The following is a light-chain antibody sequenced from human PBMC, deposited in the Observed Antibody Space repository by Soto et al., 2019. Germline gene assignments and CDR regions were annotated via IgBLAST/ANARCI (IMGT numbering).Light chain of an antibody. J-gene: IGKJ5*01. CDR2: AAS. CDR3: QQLISYPIT. CDR1: QGVNSY. V-gene: IGKV1-9*01. Sequence: DIQLTQSPSFLSVSVGDRVTITCRASQGVNSYLAWYQQKPGKAPKFLIYAASTLQSGVPSRFSGSGSGTEFPLTISSLQPEDFATYYCQQLISYPITFGQGTRLEIK.